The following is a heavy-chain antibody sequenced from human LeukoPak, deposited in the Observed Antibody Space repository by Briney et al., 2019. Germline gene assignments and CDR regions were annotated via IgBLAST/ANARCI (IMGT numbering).Heavy chain of an antibody. Sequence: EASVKVSCKASGYTFTSYDINWVRQATGQGLEWMGWMSPNSGNTGYAQKFQGRVTITRNTSISTAYMELSSLRSEDTAVYYCARVLYVWGSRIVIPFRYWGQGTLVTVSS. D-gene: IGHD3-16*02. V-gene: IGHV1-8*03. CDR1: GYTFTSYD. CDR3: ARVLYVWGSRIVIPFRY. CDR2: MSPNSGNT. J-gene: IGHJ4*02.